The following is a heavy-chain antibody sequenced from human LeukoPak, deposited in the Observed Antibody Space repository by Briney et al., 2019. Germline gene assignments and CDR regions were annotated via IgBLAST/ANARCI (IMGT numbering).Heavy chain of an antibody. J-gene: IGHJ3*02. CDR1: GYTFTGYY. CDR3: ALTTVDCSGGSCYTHTLDAFDI. V-gene: IGHV1-2*02. D-gene: IGHD2-15*01. Sequence: GASVKVSCKASGYTFTGYYMHWVRQAPGQGLEWMGWINPNSGGTNYAQKFQGRVTMTRDTSISTAYMELSRLRSDDTAVYYCALTTVDCSGGSCYTHTLDAFDIWGQGTMVTVSS. CDR2: INPNSGGT.